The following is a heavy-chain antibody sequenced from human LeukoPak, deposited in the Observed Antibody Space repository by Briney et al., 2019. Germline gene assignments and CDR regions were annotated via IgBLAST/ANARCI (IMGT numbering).Heavy chain of an antibody. CDR3: ASSAAYTAMASYYYYGMDV. Sequence: GASVKVSCKASGGTFSSYAISWVRQAPGQGLEWMGGIIPIFGTANYAQKLQGRVTMTTDTSTSTAYMELRSLRSDDTAVYYCASSAAYTAMASYYYYGMDVWGQGTTVTVSS. J-gene: IGHJ6*02. CDR1: GGTFSSYA. CDR2: IIPIFGTA. V-gene: IGHV1-69*05. D-gene: IGHD5-18*01.